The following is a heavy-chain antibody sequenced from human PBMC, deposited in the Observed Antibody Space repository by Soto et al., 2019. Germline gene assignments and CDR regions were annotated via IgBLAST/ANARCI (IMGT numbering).Heavy chain of an antibody. J-gene: IGHJ4*02. D-gene: IGHD6-13*01. Sequence: VQLLESGGGFAQPGGSLRLSCAASGFVFSKSGMSWVRQAPGKGLAWVAGIGGSGRNTYYADSVKGRFIISRDNSKNTLYLQMNSLRAEDTAVYYCAKDRDIAAAGYNFDYWGQGTLVTVSS. CDR2: IGGSGRNT. V-gene: IGHV3-23*01. CDR1: GFVFSKSG. CDR3: AKDRDIAAAGYNFDY.